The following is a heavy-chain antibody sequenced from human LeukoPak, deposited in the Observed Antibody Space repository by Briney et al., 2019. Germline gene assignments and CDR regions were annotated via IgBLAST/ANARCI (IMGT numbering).Heavy chain of an antibody. CDR3: ARDPKFRRLVGTTTVIPL. D-gene: IGHD1-26*01. J-gene: IGHJ4*02. CDR1: GFTFSSYW. Sequence: GGSLRLSCAASGFTFSSYWMSWVRQAPGKGLEWVANIKQDGSEKYYVDSVKGRFTISRDNAKNSLDLQMNSLRAEDTAVYYCARDPKFRRLVGTTTVIPLWGQGTLVTVSS. CDR2: IKQDGSEK. V-gene: IGHV3-7*01.